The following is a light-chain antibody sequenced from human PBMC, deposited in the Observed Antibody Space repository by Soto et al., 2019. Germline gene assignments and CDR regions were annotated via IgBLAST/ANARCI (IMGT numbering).Light chain of an antibody. Sequence: QSVLTQPASVSGSPGQSITISCTGTSSDVGGYNYVSWYQQHPGKAPKFIIYDVSNRPSGVSNRFSGSKSGNTASLTISGLQAEDEADYYCSSYTSSSTLYVFGTGTKVT. V-gene: IGLV2-14*01. J-gene: IGLJ1*01. CDR1: SSDVGGYNY. CDR3: SSYTSSSTLYV. CDR2: DVS.